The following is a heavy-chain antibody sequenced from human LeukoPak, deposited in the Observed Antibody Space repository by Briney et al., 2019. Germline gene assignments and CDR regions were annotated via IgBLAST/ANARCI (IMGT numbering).Heavy chain of an antibody. J-gene: IGHJ4*02. V-gene: IGHV3-30*02. CDR1: GFTFSSYG. CDR2: IRYDGSNK. D-gene: IGHD3-10*01. CDR3: AKDSLKASYGSGSLDY. Sequence: GGSLRLSCAASGFTFSSYGMHWVRQAPGKGLEWVAFIRYDGSNKHYADSVKGRFTISGDYSKNTLFLQMISLRAEDTAVYYCAKDSLKASYGSGSLDYWGQGTLVTVSS.